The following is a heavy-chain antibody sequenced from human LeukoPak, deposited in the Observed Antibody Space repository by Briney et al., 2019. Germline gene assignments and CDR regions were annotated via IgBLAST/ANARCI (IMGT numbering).Heavy chain of an antibody. J-gene: IGHJ6*03. V-gene: IGHV5-51*01. CDR3: ARTRYYGSSYNYMDV. CDR2: IYPGDSDT. D-gene: IGHD3-10*01. Sequence: GESLKISCKGSGYSFPNYWIGWVRQMPGKGLEWMGIIYPGDSDTRYSPSSRGQVTISADKSISTAYLQWSSLKASDTAMYYCARTRYYGSSYNYMDVWGKGTTVTVSS. CDR1: GYSFPNYW.